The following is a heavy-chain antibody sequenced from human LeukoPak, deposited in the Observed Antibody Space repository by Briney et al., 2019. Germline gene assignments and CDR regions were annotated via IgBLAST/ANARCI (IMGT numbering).Heavy chain of an antibody. CDR2: INYSGNT. V-gene: IGHV4-39*01. Sequence: SETLSLTCTVSGDSISSSPYFCGWLRQPPGKGLEWIGSINYSGNTYFNLSLQSRVAISVDTSKNQFSLKLSSLTAADTAVYSCARPSGRNWNAFDIWGQGTMVTVSS. CDR3: ARPSGRNWNAFDI. J-gene: IGHJ3*02. D-gene: IGHD1-14*01. CDR1: GDSISSSPYF.